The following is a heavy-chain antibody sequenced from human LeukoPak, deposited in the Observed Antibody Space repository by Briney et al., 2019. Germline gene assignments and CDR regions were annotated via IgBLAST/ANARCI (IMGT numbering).Heavy chain of an antibody. CDR1: GYTFTAYY. CDR2: INPHSGGT. V-gene: IGHV1-2*02. CDR3: ARVTGDELWFGVPADY. D-gene: IGHD3-10*01. Sequence: ASVKVSCKASGYTFTAYYMHWVRQAPGQGLEWMGWINPHSGGTNYAQKFQGRVTMTRDTSISTAYMELSRLRSDDTAVYYCARVTGDELWFGVPADYWGQGTLVTVSS. J-gene: IGHJ4*02.